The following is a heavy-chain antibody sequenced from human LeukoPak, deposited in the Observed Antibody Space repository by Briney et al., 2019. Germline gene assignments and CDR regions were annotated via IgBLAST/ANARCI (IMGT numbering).Heavy chain of an antibody. Sequence: PGGSLRLSCAASGFTFRSHGIHWVRQAPGKGPECVALISYDGSETYYVDSVRGRFTISRDNSKDTVDLHMSSLRADDTAVYYCARSREWELLSSFDSWGQGTLVTVSS. J-gene: IGHJ4*02. CDR2: ISYDGSET. CDR3: ARSREWELLSSFDS. V-gene: IGHV3-30*03. D-gene: IGHD1-26*01. CDR1: GFTFRSHG.